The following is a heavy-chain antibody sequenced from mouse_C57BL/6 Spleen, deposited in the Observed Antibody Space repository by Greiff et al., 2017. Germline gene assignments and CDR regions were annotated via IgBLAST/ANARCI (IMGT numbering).Heavy chain of an antibody. V-gene: IGHV1-64*01. J-gene: IGHJ2*01. CDR1: GYTFTSYW. Sequence: VQLQQPGAELVKPGASVKLSCKASGYTFTSYWMHWVKQRPGQGLEWIGMIHPNSGSTNYNEKFKSKATLTVDKSSSIAYMQLSSLTSEDSAVYYCANYYYGSSPLDYWGQGTTLTVSS. CDR2: IHPNSGST. D-gene: IGHD1-1*01. CDR3: ANYYYGSSPLDY.